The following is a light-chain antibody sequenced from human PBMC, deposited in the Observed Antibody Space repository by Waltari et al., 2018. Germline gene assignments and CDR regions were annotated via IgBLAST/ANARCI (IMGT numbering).Light chain of an antibody. Sequence: EIVLTQSPATLSLSPGERATLSCRASQSVSSPLAWYQQTPGQAPRLPIYDASNRATGIPARFSGSRSGTDFTLTISSLEPEDFTVYYCQLRTNLMFTFGQGSKLEI. CDR3: QLRTNLMFT. V-gene: IGKV3-11*01. J-gene: IGKJ2*01. CDR2: DAS. CDR1: QSVSSP.